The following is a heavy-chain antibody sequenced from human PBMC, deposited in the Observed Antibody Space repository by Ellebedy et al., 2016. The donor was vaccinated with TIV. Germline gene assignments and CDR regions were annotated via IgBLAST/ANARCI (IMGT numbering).Heavy chain of an antibody. CDR1: GFTFGNYW. D-gene: IGHD7-27*01. J-gene: IGHJ3*01. V-gene: IGHV3-74*01. Sequence: PGGSLRLSCAASGFTFGNYWMHWVRHAPGKGLVWVSRITGDGSDSIYADPVKGRFTVSRDNARNTLYLQMNSLRAEDMAVYYCARPPPNTGGDAFDVWGHGTLVTVSS. CDR3: ARPPPNTGGDAFDV. CDR2: ITGDGSDS.